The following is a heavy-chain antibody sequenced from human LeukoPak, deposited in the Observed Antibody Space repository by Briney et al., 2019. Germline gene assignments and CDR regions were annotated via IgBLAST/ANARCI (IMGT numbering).Heavy chain of an antibody. CDR2: KPNSGNT. CDR3: ARRHGRCSDGSCYYPDY. J-gene: IGHJ4*02. Sequence: KPNSGNTGYAQKFQGRVTMTRNSSITTAYMELSSLRSEDTAVYYCARRHGRCSDGSCYYPDYWGQGTLVTVSS. V-gene: IGHV1-8*01. D-gene: IGHD2-15*01.